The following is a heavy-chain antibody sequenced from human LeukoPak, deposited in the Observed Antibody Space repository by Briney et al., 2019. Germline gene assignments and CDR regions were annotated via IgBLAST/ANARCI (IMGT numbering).Heavy chain of an antibody. CDR3: ARRGRGGFDY. J-gene: IGHJ4*02. D-gene: IGHD2-15*01. CDR1: GYTPTIYD. Sequence: ASVKVSCKAPGYTPTIYDINCVRQAIGQGGEWMGWMNPNSGNTGYAQKFQGRVTMTRNTSISTAYMELSSLRSEDTAVYYCARRGRGGFDYWGQGTLVTVSS. V-gene: IGHV1-8*01. CDR2: MNPNSGNT.